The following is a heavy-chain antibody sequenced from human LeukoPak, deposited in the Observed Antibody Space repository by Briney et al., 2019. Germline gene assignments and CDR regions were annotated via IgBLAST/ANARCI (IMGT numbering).Heavy chain of an antibody. CDR1: GGSISTNNYY. Sequence: SETLSVTCTVSGGSISTNNYYWGWIRQPPGKGLQWIGSIYYSGSTYNNPSLKSRVTISIDRSKNQFSLKLSSVTAAETAVYYCARGASGSGLTHWFDPWGQGTLVTVSS. J-gene: IGHJ5*02. CDR2: IYYSGST. V-gene: IGHV4-39*01. D-gene: IGHD3-10*01. CDR3: ARGASGSGLTHWFDP.